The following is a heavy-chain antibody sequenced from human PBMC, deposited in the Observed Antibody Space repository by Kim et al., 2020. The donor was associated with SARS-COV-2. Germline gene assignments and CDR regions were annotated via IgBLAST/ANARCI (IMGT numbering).Heavy chain of an antibody. D-gene: IGHD3-10*01. CDR2: ISGSGDST. V-gene: IGHV3-23*01. CDR3: AKGRVSDY. Sequence: GGSLRLSCAASGFTFSSYAMSWVRQAPGKGLEWVSAISGSGDSTYYADSVKGRFTISRDNSNNTLYLQMNSLRDEDTAIYYCAKGRVSDYWGQGTLVTVSS. J-gene: IGHJ4*02. CDR1: GFTFSSYA.